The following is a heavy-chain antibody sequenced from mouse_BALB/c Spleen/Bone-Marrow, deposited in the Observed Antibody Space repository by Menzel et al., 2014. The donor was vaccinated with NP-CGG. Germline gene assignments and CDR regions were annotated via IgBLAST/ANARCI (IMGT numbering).Heavy chain of an antibody. D-gene: IGHD2-10*01. CDR3: ARRILLLYAMNY. CDR1: GFTFSSFG. J-gene: IGHJ4*01. V-gene: IGHV5-17*02. Sequence: DVKLVESGGGLVQPGGSRKLSCAASGFTFSSFGMHWVRQAPEKGLEWVAYISSGRSSIYYADTVKGRFTISRDNPKNALFLQMTSLRSEDTAMYYCARRILLLYAMNYWGQGPSVTVSS. CDR2: ISSGRSSI.